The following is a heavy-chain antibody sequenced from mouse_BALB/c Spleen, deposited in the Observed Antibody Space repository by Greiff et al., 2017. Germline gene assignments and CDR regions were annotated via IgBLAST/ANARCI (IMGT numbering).Heavy chain of an antibody. CDR3: TRGPLYGNWFAY. V-gene: IGHV5-6-4*01. CDR1: GFTFSSYT. Sequence: EVQLVESGGGLVKPGGSLKLSCAASGFTFSSYTMSWVRQTPEKRLEWVATISSGGSYTYYPDSVKGRFTISRDNAKNTLYLQMSSLKSEDTAMYYCTRGPLYGNWFAYWGQGTLVTVSA. J-gene: IGHJ3*01. D-gene: IGHD2-1*01. CDR2: ISSGGSYT.